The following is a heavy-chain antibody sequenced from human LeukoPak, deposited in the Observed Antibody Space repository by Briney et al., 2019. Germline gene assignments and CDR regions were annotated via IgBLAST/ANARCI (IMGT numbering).Heavy chain of an antibody. Sequence: GGSLRLSCSASGFSFRNYDMHWVRQPTRKGLEWVSAIGTGGDTYYPGSVKGRFTVVRENAKNTLYLQMNSLRAGDTAMYYCARRSAAAGIDAFDIWGQGTMVTVSS. CDR2: IGTGGDT. D-gene: IGHD6-13*01. CDR1: GFSFRNYD. V-gene: IGHV3-13*01. J-gene: IGHJ3*02. CDR3: ARRSAAAGIDAFDI.